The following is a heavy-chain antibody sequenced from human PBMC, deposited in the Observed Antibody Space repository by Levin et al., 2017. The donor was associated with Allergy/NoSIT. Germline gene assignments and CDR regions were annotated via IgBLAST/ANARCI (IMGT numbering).Heavy chain of an antibody. J-gene: IGHJ5*02. V-gene: IGHV4-30-2*01. D-gene: IGHD6-13*01. CDR1: GGSISSGGYS. CDR2: IYHSGST. Sequence: KPSETLSLTCAVSGGSISSGGYSWSWIRQPPGKGLEWIGYIYHSGSTYYNPSLKSRVTISVDRSKNQFSLKLSSVTAADTAVYYCARGIAAAGIEAWFDPWGQGTLVTVSS. CDR3: ARGIAAAGIEAWFDP.